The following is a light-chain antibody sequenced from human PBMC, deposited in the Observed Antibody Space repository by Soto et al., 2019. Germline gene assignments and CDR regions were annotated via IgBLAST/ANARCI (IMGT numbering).Light chain of an antibody. CDR1: SSDVGGYNY. CDR2: EVS. J-gene: IGLJ1*01. CDR3: SSYTSSSPPYV. V-gene: IGLV2-14*01. Sequence: QSALTQPASVSGSPGQSITISCTGTSSDVGGYNYVSWYQQHPGKAPKLMIYEVSNRPSGVSNRFSGSKSGNTASLTISGLQAEDEADYYCSSYTSSSPPYVFGAETKLTVL.